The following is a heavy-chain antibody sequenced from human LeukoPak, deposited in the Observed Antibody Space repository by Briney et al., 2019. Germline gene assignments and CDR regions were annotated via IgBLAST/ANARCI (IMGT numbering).Heavy chain of an antibody. CDR3: AGDGYGDYYLHY. CDR2: TYYRSKWYN. CDR1: RDSVSNNGAA. Sequence: SQTLSLTCAISRDSVSNNGAAWNWIRQSPSRVLEWLGRTYYRSKWYNDYAVSVKSRITISPDTSKNQFSLQLNSVTPEDTAVYYCAGDGYGDYYLHYWGQGTLVTVSS. V-gene: IGHV6-1*01. J-gene: IGHJ4*02. D-gene: IGHD2-21*02.